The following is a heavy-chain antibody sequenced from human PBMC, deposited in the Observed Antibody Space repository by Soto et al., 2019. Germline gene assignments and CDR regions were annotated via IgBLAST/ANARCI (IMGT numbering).Heavy chain of an antibody. J-gene: IGHJ3*02. D-gene: IGHD3-16*01. CDR1: GGTFSSYA. CDR2: IIPIFGTA. CDR3: ARDLGRDGYTYTRDDAFDI. V-gene: IGHV1-69*13. Sequence: RASVKVSCKASGGTFSSYAISWVRQAPGQGLEWMGGIIPIFGTANYAQKFQGRVTITADESTSTAYMELSSLRSEDTAVYYCARDLGRDGYTYTRDDAFDIWGQGTMVTVSS.